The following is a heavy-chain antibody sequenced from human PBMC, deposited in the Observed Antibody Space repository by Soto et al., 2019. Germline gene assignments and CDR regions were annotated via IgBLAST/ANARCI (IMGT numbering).Heavy chain of an antibody. D-gene: IGHD6-13*01. J-gene: IGHJ4*02. CDR3: AKTRHWSSSWYGGYFDY. CDR1: GLTFSSYA. CDR2: ISGSGGST. Sequence: GGSLRLCCAACGLTFSSYAMSWVRQAPGKGLEWVSAISGSGGSTYYADSVKGRFTISRDNSKNTLYLQMNSLRAEDTAVYYCAKTRHWSSSWYGGYFDYWGQGTLVTVSS. V-gene: IGHV3-23*01.